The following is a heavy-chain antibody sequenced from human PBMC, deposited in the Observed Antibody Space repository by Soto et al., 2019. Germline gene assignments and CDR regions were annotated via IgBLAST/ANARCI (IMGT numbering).Heavy chain of an antibody. CDR2: IYYSGST. CDR1: GGSISSGGYY. CDR3: AREETAPPLYYYYGMDV. D-gene: IGHD6-6*01. Sequence: QVQLQESGPGLVKPSQTLSLTCTVSGGSISSGGYYWSWIRQHPGKGLEWIGYIYYSGSTYYNPSLKSRVTISVDTSKNQFSLKLSSVTAADTAVYYCAREETAPPLYYYYGMDVWGQGTTVTVSS. V-gene: IGHV4-31*03. J-gene: IGHJ6*02.